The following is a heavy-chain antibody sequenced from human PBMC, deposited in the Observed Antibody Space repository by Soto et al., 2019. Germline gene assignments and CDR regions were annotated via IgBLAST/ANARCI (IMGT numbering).Heavy chain of an antibody. J-gene: IGHJ5*02. D-gene: IGHD4-17*01. Sequence: QITLKESGPTLVKLTQTLTLTCTFSGFSRTTSGLGVGWIRQPQGKSLEWLALIYWDDDKRYSPSLKSRLTITQDTSKNHVVLTMTHMDPADTATYFCAHRTTTVTWWFDPWGQGTLVTVSS. CDR2: IYWDDDK. CDR1: GFSRTTSGLG. CDR3: AHRTTTVTWWFDP. V-gene: IGHV2-5*02.